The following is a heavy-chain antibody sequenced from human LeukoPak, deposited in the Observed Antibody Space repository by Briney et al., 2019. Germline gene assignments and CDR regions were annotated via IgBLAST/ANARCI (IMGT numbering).Heavy chain of an antibody. J-gene: IGHJ4*02. Sequence: SETLSLTCTVSGGSISSYYWSWIRQPPGKGLEWIGYIYYSGSTNYNPSLKSRVTISVDTSKNQFSLKLCSVTAADTAVYYCARDSGDYGDYASRGLLLWGQGTLVTVSS. CDR2: IYYSGST. CDR1: GGSISSYY. CDR3: ARDSGDYGDYASRGLLL. D-gene: IGHD4-17*01. V-gene: IGHV4-59*01.